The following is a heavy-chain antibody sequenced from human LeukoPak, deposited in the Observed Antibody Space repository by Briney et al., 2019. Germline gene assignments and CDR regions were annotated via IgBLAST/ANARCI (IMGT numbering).Heavy chain of an antibody. CDR2: IKQDGNEK. J-gene: IGHJ4*02. CDR1: GFTFSSYW. D-gene: IGHD5-12*01. Sequence: PGGSLRLSCAASGFTFSSYWMSWVRQAPGKGLEWVANIKQDGNEKYYVDSVKGRFTISRDNAKNSLYLQMNSLRAEDTALYYCAKAHSVATHQTPIDYWGQGTLVTVSS. CDR3: AKAHSVATHQTPIDY. V-gene: IGHV3-7*03.